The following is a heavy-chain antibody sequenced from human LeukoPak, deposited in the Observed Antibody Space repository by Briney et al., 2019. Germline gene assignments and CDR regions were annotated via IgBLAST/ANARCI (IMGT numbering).Heavy chain of an antibody. J-gene: IGHJ4*02. CDR3: ARVLTIGGMRFDS. V-gene: IGHV1-46*01. Sequence: ASVKVFCKASGYTFTSYYMHWVRQAPGQGLEWMGIINPSGGSTSYAQKFQGRVTMTRDTSTSTVYMELSSLRSEDTAVYYCARVLTIGGMRFDSWGQGTLVTVSS. CDR2: INPSGGST. CDR1: GYTFTSYY. D-gene: IGHD3-10*01.